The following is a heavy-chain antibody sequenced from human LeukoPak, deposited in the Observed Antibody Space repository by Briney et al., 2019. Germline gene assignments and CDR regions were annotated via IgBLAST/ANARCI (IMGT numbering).Heavy chain of an antibody. Sequence: GGSLRLSCAASGFTFSSYGMHWVRQAPGKGLEWVAFIRYDGSNKYYADSVKGRFTISRDNSKNTLYLQMNSLRAEDMALYYCAKYRPDSYGYRDYWGQGTLITVSS. CDR3: AKYRPDSYGYRDY. CDR1: GFTFSSYG. V-gene: IGHV3-30*02. J-gene: IGHJ4*02. CDR2: IRYDGSNK. D-gene: IGHD5-18*01.